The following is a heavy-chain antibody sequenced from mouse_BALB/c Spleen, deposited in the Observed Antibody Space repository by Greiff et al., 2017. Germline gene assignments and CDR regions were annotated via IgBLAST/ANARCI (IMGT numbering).Heavy chain of an antibody. CDR2: INPYNDGT. CDR3: ARYGNYGDYAMDY. V-gene: IGHV1-14*01. CDR1: GYTFTSYV. D-gene: IGHD2-1*01. Sequence: EVKLMESGPELVKPGASVKMSCKASGYTFTSYVMHWVKQKPGQGLEWIGYINPYNDGTKYNEKFKGKATLTSDKSSSTAYMELSSLTSEDSAVYYCARYGNYGDYAMDYWGQGTSVTVSS. J-gene: IGHJ4*01.